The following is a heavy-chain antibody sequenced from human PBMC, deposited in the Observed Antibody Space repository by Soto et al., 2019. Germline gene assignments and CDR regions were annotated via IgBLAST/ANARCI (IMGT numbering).Heavy chain of an antibody. D-gene: IGHD6-19*01. J-gene: IGHJ4*02. CDR1: GFTFRDYA. V-gene: IGHV3-23*01. Sequence: GGSLRLSCAASGFTFRDYAMNWVRLSPGKGLEWVSDISGDGDSARYADSVKGRFTISRDNSKNTLYLQMNSLRVDDTAVYYCGKERRGSGWSVCNFWGQGTLVTVS. CDR3: GKERRGSGWSVCNF. CDR2: ISGDGDSA.